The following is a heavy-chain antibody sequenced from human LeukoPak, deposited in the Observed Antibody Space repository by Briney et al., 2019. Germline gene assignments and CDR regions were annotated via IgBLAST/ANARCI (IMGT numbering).Heavy chain of an antibody. Sequence: GGSLRLSCAASGFTFSSNYVSWVRQAPGKGLEWVSVIYSGGRTYYTDSVKGRFTISRDNSKNTLYLQMNSLRAEDTAVYYCARDRKAAGFDYWGQGTLVTVSS. CDR1: GFTFSSNY. J-gene: IGHJ4*02. D-gene: IGHD6-13*01. CDR2: IYSGGRT. CDR3: ARDRKAAGFDY. V-gene: IGHV3-53*01.